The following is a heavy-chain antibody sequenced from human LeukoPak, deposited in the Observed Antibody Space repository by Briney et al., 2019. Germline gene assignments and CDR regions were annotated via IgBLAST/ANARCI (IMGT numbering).Heavy chain of an antibody. D-gene: IGHD5-18*01. CDR1: GFTFSKAC. V-gene: IGHV3-15*01. J-gene: IGHJ4*02. CDR3: TTGTRIQLWVPDY. CDR2: IKSKTDGGTT. Sequence: GGSLRLSCAASGFTFSKACMSWVRQAPGKGLEWVGHIKSKTDGGTTDFAAPVKGRFSISRDDSKNTLFLQMNSLKAEDTAVYYCTTGTRIQLWVPDYWGQGTLVTVSS.